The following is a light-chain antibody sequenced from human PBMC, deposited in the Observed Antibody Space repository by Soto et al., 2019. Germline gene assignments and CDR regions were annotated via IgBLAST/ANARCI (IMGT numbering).Light chain of an antibody. V-gene: IGKV1-39*01. CDR3: QQSYSTPLT. CDR2: AAS. Sequence: DIQMTQSPSSLSASVRDRVTITCRASQSISTYLNWYQQKPGKAPKLLIYAASNLQSGVPSRFSGSGSGTDFTLTISSLQPEDFATYYCQQSYSTPLTFGGGTKVEI. J-gene: IGKJ4*01. CDR1: QSISTY.